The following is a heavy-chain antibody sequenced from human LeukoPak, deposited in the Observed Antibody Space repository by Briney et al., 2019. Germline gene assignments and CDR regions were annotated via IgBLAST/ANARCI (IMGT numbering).Heavy chain of an antibody. CDR3: AKDLPVTTGTYYYYGMDV. CDR2: ISGSGGST. Sequence: GGSLRLSCAASGFTFSSYAMSWVRQAPGKGLEWVSAISGSGGSTYYADSVKGRFTISRDNSKNMLYLQMNSLRAEDTAVYYCAKDLPVTTGTYYYYGMDVWGQGTTVTVSS. V-gene: IGHV3-23*01. CDR1: GFTFSSYA. J-gene: IGHJ6*02. D-gene: IGHD1-1*01.